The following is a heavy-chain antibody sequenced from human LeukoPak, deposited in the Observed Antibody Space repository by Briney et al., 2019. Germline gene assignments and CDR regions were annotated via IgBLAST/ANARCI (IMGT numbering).Heavy chain of an antibody. J-gene: IGHJ4*02. Sequence: SPSETLSLTCDVSGVSFSTYYWSWIRQSPEKGLEWIGEVNHSGYTNYNPSLKGRVTISVDTSKNQFSLKLSSVTAADTAVYYCARQLYGSDYWGQGTLVTVSS. CDR2: VNHSGYT. V-gene: IGHV4-34*01. D-gene: IGHD4-17*01. CDR1: GVSFSTYY. CDR3: ARQLYGSDY.